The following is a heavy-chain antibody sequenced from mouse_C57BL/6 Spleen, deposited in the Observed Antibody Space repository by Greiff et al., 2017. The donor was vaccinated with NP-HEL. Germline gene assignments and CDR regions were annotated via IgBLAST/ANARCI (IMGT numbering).Heavy chain of an antibody. CDR2: INPNNGGT. J-gene: IGHJ4*01. CDR3: AREDYVFLDY. D-gene: IGHD2-4*01. CDR1: GYTFTDYY. V-gene: IGHV1-26*01. Sequence: VQLQQSGPELVKPGASVKISCKASGYTFTDYYMNWVKQSHGKSLEWIGDINPNNGGTSYNQKFKGKATLTVDKSSSTAYMELRSLTSEDSAVYYCAREDYVFLDYWGQGTSVTVSS.